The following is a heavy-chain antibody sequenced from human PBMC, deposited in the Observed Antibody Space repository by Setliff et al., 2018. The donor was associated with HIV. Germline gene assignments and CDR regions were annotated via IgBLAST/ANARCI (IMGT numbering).Heavy chain of an antibody. Sequence: SVKVSCKASGGTFSSYGISWVRQAPGQGLEWMGGVIPIFGTANYAQKFRGRVTITADESTSTVYMDLSSLGSEDTAMYYCAKESTIAARPARYFDLWGRGTLVTVSS. V-gene: IGHV1-69*13. D-gene: IGHD6-6*01. CDR2: VIPIFGTA. CDR1: GGTFSSYG. CDR3: AKESTIAARPARYFDL. J-gene: IGHJ2*01.